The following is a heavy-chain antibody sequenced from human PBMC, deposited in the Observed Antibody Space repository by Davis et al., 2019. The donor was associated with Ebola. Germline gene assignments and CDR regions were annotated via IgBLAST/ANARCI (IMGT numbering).Heavy chain of an antibody. J-gene: IGHJ6*02. V-gene: IGHV6-1*01. CDR2: TYYSSKWYN. D-gene: IGHD3-10*01. CDR3: ARGWFRSGMDV. CDR1: GDSVSGNNGA. Sequence: PSETLSLTCAISGDSVSGNNGAWNWLRQSPSRGLEWLGRTYYSSKWYNDYAASVKSRITVNPEPSKNQFSLLLNSVTPEDTAIYYCARGWFRSGMDVWGQGTTVTVSS.